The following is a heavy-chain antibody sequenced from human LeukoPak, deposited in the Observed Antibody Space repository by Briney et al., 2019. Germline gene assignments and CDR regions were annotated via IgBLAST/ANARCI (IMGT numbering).Heavy chain of an antibody. D-gene: IGHD6-13*01. CDR2: IKADGTTK. CDR1: GFSFSSYS. J-gene: IGHJ4*02. V-gene: IGHV3-7*03. Sequence: GGSLRLSCAASGFSFSSYSMTWVRQAPGKGPEWVANIKADGTTKFYVDSVKGRFTISRDNALNSLYLQMNSLRAEDTAIYYCARSIPYGTTWYGRSDYWGQGTLVTVSS. CDR3: ARSIPYGTTWYGRSDY.